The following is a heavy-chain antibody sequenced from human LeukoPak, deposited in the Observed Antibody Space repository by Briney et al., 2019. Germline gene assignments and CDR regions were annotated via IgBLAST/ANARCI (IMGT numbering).Heavy chain of an antibody. D-gene: IGHD1-1*01. CDR2: ISGSGGGT. CDR1: GFTFKNHA. Sequence: GGSLRLSCAASGFTFKNHAMSWVRQAPGKGLEWVSGISGSGGGTYYADSVKGRFTISRDNSKNTLYLQMNSLRAEDTAVYYCARSTGLADYYFDYWGQGTLVTVSS. CDR3: ARSTGLADYYFDY. V-gene: IGHV3-23*01. J-gene: IGHJ4*02.